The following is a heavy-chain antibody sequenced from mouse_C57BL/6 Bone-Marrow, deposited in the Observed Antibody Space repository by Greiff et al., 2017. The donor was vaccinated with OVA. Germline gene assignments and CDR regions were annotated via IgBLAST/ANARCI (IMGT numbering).Heavy chain of an antibody. J-gene: IGHJ4*01. V-gene: IGHV1-81*01. Sequence: VHLVESGAELARPGASVKLSCKASGYTFTSYGISWVKQRTGQGLEWIGEIYPRSGNTYYNEKFKGKATLTADKSSSTAYMELRSLTSEDSAVYFCARYRIYFYGRRAMDYWGQGTSVTVSS. CDR1: GYTFTSYG. CDR2: IYPRSGNT. D-gene: IGHD1-1*01. CDR3: ARYRIYFYGRRAMDY.